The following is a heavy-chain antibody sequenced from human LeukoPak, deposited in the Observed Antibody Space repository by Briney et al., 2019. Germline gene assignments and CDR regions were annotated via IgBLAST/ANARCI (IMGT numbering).Heavy chain of an antibody. CDR3: ARHMTTANNWFDP. CDR1: GYTFTVYY. V-gene: IGHV1-2*02. CDR2: INPKSGGT. J-gene: IGHJ5*02. Sequence: SVKVSFKASGYTFTVYYMHWVRQPPGQGREWMGWINPKSGGTNYEQKFQGRVIMTRDTSITTAYMELSSLRSDDTAVYYCARHMTTANNWFDPWGQGTLVTVSS. D-gene: IGHD1-1*01.